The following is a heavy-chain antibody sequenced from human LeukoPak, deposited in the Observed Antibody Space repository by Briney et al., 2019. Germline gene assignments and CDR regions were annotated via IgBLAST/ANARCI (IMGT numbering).Heavy chain of an antibody. V-gene: IGHV1-2*02. CDR1: GYTFTGYY. D-gene: IGHD4-17*01. CDR3: ARAWDDYGTNDAFDI. Sequence: GASVKVSCKASGYTFTGYYMHWVRQAPGQGLEWMGWINPNSGGTNYAQKFQGRVTMTRDTSISTAYMELSRLRSDDTAVYYCARAWDDYGTNDAFDIWGQGTMVTVSS. J-gene: IGHJ3*02. CDR2: INPNSGGT.